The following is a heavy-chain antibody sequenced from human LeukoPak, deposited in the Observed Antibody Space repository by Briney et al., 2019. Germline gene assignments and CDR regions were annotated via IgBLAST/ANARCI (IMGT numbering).Heavy chain of an antibody. V-gene: IGHV1-69*13. CDR3: ARVRWNGPGDGFDI. D-gene: IGHD1-1*01. CDR1: GGTFSSYA. J-gene: IGHJ3*02. Sequence: GASVKVSCKASGGTFSSYAICWVRQAPGQGLEWMGGIIPIFGTANYAQKFQGRVTITADESTSTAYMELSSLRSEDTAVYYCARVRWNGPGDGFDIWGQGTMVTVSS. CDR2: IIPIFGTA.